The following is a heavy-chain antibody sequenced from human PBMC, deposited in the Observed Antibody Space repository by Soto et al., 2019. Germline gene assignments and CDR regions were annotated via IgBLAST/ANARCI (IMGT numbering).Heavy chain of an antibody. CDR2: ISVYNGNT. Sequence: AASVKVSCKASGYTFTSYGISWVRQAPGQGLEWMGWISVYNGNTNYAQKLQGRVTMTTDTSTTTAYMELRSLRSDDTAVYYCARDCDRSGYYCYWGQGTLVTVSS. CDR1: GYTFTSYG. CDR3: ARDCDRSGYYCY. V-gene: IGHV1-18*01. J-gene: IGHJ4*02. D-gene: IGHD3-22*01.